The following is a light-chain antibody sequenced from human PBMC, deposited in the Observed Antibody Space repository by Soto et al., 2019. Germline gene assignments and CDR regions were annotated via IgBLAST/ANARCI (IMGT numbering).Light chain of an antibody. CDR2: DAS. Sequence: DIQMTQSPSSLSASVGDRVTITGRASQDITNSLDWFQQKPGKAPKTLIYDASRLHSGVPSKFSGSGSGTDFTLTISSLQPEDFATYYCLQYNSYPRTFGQGTKVDI. CDR3: LQYNSYPRT. V-gene: IGKV1-16*02. CDR1: QDITNS. J-gene: IGKJ1*01.